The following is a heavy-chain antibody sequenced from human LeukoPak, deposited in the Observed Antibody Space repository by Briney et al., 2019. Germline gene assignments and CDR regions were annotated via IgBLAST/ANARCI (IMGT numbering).Heavy chain of an antibody. CDR3: ATAHPGGWYGS. Sequence: GGSLRLSCAASGFTFSNYAMHWVRQAPGKGLEYVSAITSNGGSTYYANSVKGRFTISRENSKNTLYFQMGSLRAEDMAVYYCATAHPGGWYGSWGQGTLVTVSS. CDR1: GFTFSNYA. J-gene: IGHJ5*02. D-gene: IGHD6-19*01. CDR2: ITSNGGST. V-gene: IGHV3-64*01.